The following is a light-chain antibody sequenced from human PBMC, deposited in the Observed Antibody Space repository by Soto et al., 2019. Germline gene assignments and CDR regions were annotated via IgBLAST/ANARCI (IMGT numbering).Light chain of an antibody. J-gene: IGKJ1*01. V-gene: IGKV1-39*01. Sequence: DIQLTQSPSSLSASVGDRVTITCLSSQSISTSLNWYQQKPGKAPNLLIFTSSNLESGVPSRFSGSGSGTDFTLTISSLQPEDFATYFCQHYNSYSEAFGQGTKVDI. CDR3: QHYNSYSEA. CDR1: QSISTS. CDR2: TSS.